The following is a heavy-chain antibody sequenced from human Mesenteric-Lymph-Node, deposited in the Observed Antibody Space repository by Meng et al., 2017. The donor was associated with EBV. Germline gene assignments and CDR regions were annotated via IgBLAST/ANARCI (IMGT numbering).Heavy chain of an antibody. D-gene: IGHD3-10*01. J-gene: IGHJ4*02. Sequence: QGQLQESGPGQGKSSQTLSLTCTVSGGSVSSGSQYWSWIRQPPGKGLEWIGYIYYSGSTKYNPSLKSRVTMSVDTSKNQFSLRLNSVTAADTAVYYCAGSGSGSYYAIYYFDFWGQGTLVTVSS. CDR3: AGSGSGSYYAIYYFDF. V-gene: IGHV4-61*01. CDR1: GGSVSSGSQY. CDR2: IYYSGST.